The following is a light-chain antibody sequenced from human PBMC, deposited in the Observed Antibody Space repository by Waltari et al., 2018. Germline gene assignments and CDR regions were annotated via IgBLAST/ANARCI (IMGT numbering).Light chain of an antibody. CDR1: QRVLYSSNNKNY. J-gene: IGKJ1*01. CDR3: EEYYSTPRT. Sequence: DIVMTQSPDSLAVSLGERATINCKSSQRVLYSSNNKNYLASYQQQPGQPPKLLIYWAASRESGVPDRVSGRGCGTDVTLTISRLQAEDVAVYYWEEYYSTPRTFGQGTKVEIK. CDR2: WAA. V-gene: IGKV4-1*01.